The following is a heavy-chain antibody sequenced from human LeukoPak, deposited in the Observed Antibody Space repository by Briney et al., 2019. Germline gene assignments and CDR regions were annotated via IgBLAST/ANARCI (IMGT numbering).Heavy chain of an antibody. D-gene: IGHD5-18*01. J-gene: IGHJ6*03. Sequence: GESLKISCKGSGYSFTSYWIGWVRQMPGKGLEWMGIIYPGDSDTRYSPSFQGQVTISADESISTAYLQWSSLKASDTAMYYCARSRGDTAMVHYYYYYMDVWGKGTTVTVFS. V-gene: IGHV5-51*01. CDR3: ARSRGDTAMVHYYYYYMDV. CDR2: IYPGDSDT. CDR1: GYSFTSYW.